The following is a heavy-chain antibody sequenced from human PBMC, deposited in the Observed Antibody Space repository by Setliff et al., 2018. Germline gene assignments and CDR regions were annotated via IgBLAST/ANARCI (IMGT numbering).Heavy chain of an antibody. D-gene: IGHD3-3*01. CDR1: GFTFSSYS. CDR3: ARRATYYNFWSGYYDY. Sequence: PGGSLRLSCAASGFTFSSYSMIWVRQAPGKGLEWVSYISSSSSTIYYADSVKGRFTISRDNAKNSLYLQMNSLRAADTAVYYCARRATYYNFWSGYYDYWGQGTLVTVSS. V-gene: IGHV3-48*04. CDR2: ISSSSSTI. J-gene: IGHJ4*02.